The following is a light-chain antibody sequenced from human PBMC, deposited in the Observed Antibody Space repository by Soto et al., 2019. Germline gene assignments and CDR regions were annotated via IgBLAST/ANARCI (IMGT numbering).Light chain of an antibody. CDR2: WAS. CDR3: QQYYSTPPIT. V-gene: IGKV4-1*01. J-gene: IGKJ5*01. CDR1: QSVLYSSNNKNY. Sequence: DIVMTQSPDSLAVSLGERATINCKSSQSVLYSSNNKNYLAWYQQKPGQPPKLLIYWASTRESGVPDRFSGSGSGTDLTLTISSLQAEDVAVYYCQQYYSTPPITFGQGTRLEIK.